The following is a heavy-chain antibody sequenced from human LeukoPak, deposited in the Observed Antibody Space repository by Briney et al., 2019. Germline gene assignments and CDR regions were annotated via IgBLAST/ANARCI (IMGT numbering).Heavy chain of an antibody. D-gene: IGHD3-9*01. V-gene: IGHV1-2*02. CDR3: ARGYFDWLFYGKIDY. J-gene: IGHJ4*02. CDR2: INPNSGGT. CDR1: GYTFTSYG. Sequence: GASVKVSCKASGYTFTSYGISWVRQAPGQGLEWMGWINPNSGGTNYAQKFQGRVTMTRDTSISTAYMELSRLRSDDTAVYYCARGYFDWLFYGKIDYWGQGTLVTVSS.